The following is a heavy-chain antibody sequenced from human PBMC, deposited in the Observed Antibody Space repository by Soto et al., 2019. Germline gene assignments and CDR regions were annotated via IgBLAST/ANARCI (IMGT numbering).Heavy chain of an antibody. CDR2: IYYSGST. Sequence: QVQLQESGPGLVKPSQTLSLTCTVSGGSISSGGYYWSWIRQHPGKGLEWIGYIYYSGSTYYNPSLTSRITIAVDTSKNPFSLKLRSVTAADTAVYYCARRSPVVTAPWGQGTLVTVSS. CDR3: ARRSPVVTAP. V-gene: IGHV4-31*03. D-gene: IGHD2-21*02. CDR1: GGSISSGGYY. J-gene: IGHJ5*02.